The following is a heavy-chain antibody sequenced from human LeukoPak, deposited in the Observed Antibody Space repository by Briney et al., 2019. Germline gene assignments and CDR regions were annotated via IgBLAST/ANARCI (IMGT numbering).Heavy chain of an antibody. CDR3: ASPGAYY. CDR1: GFTFSTYA. J-gene: IGHJ4*02. CDR2: ISSNGGST. Sequence: PGGSLRLSCAASGFTFSTYAMHWVRQAPGKGLECVSAISSNGGSTYYANSVKGRFTISRDNSKNTLHLQMGSLRAEDMAVYYCASPGAYYWGQGTLVTVSS. V-gene: IGHV3-64*01.